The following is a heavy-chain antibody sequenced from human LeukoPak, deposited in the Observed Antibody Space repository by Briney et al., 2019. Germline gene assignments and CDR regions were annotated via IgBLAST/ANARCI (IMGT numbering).Heavy chain of an antibody. CDR1: GYTFTSYG. CDR2: ISAYNGNT. D-gene: IGHD3-3*01. CDR3: ARNAYDFWSGYYFYYYYYMDV. J-gene: IGHJ6*03. Sequence: VASVKVSCKASGYTFTSYGISWVRQAPGQGLEWMGWISAYNGNTNYAQKLQGRVTMTTDTSTSTAYMELRSLRSDDTAVYYCARNAYDFWSGYYFYYYYYMDVWGKGTTVTVSS. V-gene: IGHV1-18*01.